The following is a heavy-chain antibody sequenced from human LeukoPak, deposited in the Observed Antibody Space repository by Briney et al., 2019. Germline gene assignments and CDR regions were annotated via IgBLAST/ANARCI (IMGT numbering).Heavy chain of an antibody. J-gene: IGHJ3*02. CDR2: INPNSGGT. CDR1: RYTFAGYY. Sequence: GASVRVSCKASRYTFAGYYMHWVRQAPGQGLEWMGWINPNSGGTNYAQNFQGRVTMTWDTSISTSYMELSSLRSDDTAVYYCARTDVVTAPNAFDIWGQGTVVIVSS. CDR3: ARTDVVTAPNAFDI. D-gene: IGHD2-21*02. V-gene: IGHV1-2*02.